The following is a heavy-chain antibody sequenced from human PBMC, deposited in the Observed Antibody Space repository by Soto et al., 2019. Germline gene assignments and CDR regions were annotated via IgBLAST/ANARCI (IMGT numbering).Heavy chain of an antibody. CDR2: IYHSGST. Sequence: SSETLSLTCAVSGGSISSSNCWSWVRQPPGKGLEWIGEIYHSGSTNYNPSLKSRVTISVDKSNNQFSLKLSSVTAADTAVYYCARLNGYCVSTNCHGYYGMAVWGQGTTVTVS. D-gene: IGHD2-2*03. CDR3: ARLNGYCVSTNCHGYYGMAV. CDR1: GGSISSSNC. J-gene: IGHJ6*02. V-gene: IGHV4-4*02.